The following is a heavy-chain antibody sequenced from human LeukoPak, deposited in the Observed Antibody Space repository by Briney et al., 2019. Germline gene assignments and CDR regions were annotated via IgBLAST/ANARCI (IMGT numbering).Heavy chain of an antibody. J-gene: IGHJ4*02. D-gene: IGHD3-22*01. CDR1: GGSISSSSYY. V-gene: IGHV4-39*07. CDR2: IYYSGST. Sequence: SETLSLTCTVSGGSISSSSYYWGWIRQPPGKGLEWIGSIYYSGSTYYNPSLKSRVTISVDTSKNQFSLKLSSVTAADTAVYYCARDGDSSGYYPYYFDYWGQGTLVTVSS. CDR3: ARDGDSSGYYPYYFDY.